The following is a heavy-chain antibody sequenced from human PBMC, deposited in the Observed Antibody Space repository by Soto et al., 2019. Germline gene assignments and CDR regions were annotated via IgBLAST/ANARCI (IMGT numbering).Heavy chain of an antibody. Sequence: EVQLVESGGGLVQPGGSLRLSCVASGFTFSSYWMHWVRQAPGKGLVWVSSISNDGSSIYAAPVKGRFTISRDNAKNTLYLQMNSLRDEDTAVYYCARLPKKRPQNWGQGTLVIVSP. CDR3: ARLPKKRPQN. CDR1: GFTFSSYW. CDR2: ISNDGSS. J-gene: IGHJ1*01. V-gene: IGHV3-74*01.